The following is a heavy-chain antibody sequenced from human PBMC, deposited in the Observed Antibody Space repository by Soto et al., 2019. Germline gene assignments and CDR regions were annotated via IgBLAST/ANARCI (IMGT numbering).Heavy chain of an antibody. J-gene: IGHJ4*02. CDR1: GGSISSYY. CDR3: ARGLYLYYFDY. V-gene: IGHV4-59*01. Sequence: SETLSLTCTVSGGSISSYYWSWIRQPPGKGLEWIGYIYYSGSTNYNPSLKSRVTISVDTSKNQFSLKLSSVTAAATAVYYCARGLYLYYFDYWGQGTLVTVSS. CDR2: IYYSGST.